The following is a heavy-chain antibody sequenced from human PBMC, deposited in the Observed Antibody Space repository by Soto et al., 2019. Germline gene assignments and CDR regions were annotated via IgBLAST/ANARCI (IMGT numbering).Heavy chain of an antibody. Sequence: GGSLRLSCAASGFTFSSYGMHWVRQAPGKGLEWVAVISYDGSNKYYADSVKGRFTISRDNSKNTLYLQMNVLRAEDTAVYYCAKVYGSGSYYYYYGMDVWGQGTTVTVSS. J-gene: IGHJ6*02. CDR2: ISYDGSNK. CDR1: GFTFSSYG. V-gene: IGHV3-30*18. D-gene: IGHD3-10*01. CDR3: AKVYGSGSYYYYYGMDV.